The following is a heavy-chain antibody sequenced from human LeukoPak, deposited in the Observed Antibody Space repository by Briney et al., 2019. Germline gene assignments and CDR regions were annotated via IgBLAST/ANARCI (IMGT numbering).Heavy chain of an antibody. J-gene: IGHJ6*02. CDR1: GFTFSSYG. Sequence: GGSLRLSCAASGFTFSSYGMHWVRQAPGKGLEWVAVISYDGSNKYYADSVKGRFTISRDNSKNTLYLQMNSLRAEDTAVYYCAKDQWLAYYYYYGMDVWGQGTTVTVS. CDR2: ISYDGSNK. D-gene: IGHD6-19*01. CDR3: AKDQWLAYYYYYGMDV. V-gene: IGHV3-30*18.